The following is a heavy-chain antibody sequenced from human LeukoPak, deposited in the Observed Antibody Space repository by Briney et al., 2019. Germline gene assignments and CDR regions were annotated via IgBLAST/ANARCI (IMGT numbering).Heavy chain of an antibody. D-gene: IGHD1-26*01. J-gene: IGHJ4*02. CDR1: GFIFSSSA. CDR3: AKDSPVATG. V-gene: IGHV3-23*01. Sequence: PGGSLRLSCAASGFIFSSSAMSWVRQAPGKGLEWVSSITGSGDGTYYADSVKGRFTISRDNSKNTLYLQMNSLRAEDTAVYYCAKDSPVATGWGQGALVTVSS. CDR2: ITGSGDGT.